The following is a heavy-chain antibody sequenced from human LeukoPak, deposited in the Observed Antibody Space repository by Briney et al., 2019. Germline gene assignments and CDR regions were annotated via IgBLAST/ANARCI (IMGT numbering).Heavy chain of an antibody. CDR1: GGSISSYY. CDR3: ARRRERLSANGVRYYGMDV. V-gene: IGHV4-59*08. D-gene: IGHD2-8*01. CDR2: IYYSGST. Sequence: SETLSLTCTVSGGSISSYYWSWLRQPPGRGLEWIGYIYYSGSTNYNPSLKSRVTISVDTSKNQFSLKLSSVTAADTAVYYCARRRERLSANGVRYYGMDVWGQGTTVTVSS. J-gene: IGHJ6*02.